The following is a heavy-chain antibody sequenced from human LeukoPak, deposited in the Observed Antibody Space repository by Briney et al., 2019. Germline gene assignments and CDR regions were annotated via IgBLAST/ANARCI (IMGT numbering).Heavy chain of an antibody. V-gene: IGHV1-69*05. CDR3: ARAMARGSGSYYRAYYYYYMDV. Sequence: SVKVSCKASGGTFSSYAISWVRQAPGQGLEWMGGIIPIFGTANYAQKFQGRVTITTDESTSTAYMELSSLRSEDTAVYYCARAMARGSGSYYRAYYYYYMDVWGKGTTVTVSS. CDR2: IIPIFGTA. D-gene: IGHD3-10*01. CDR1: GGTFSSYA. J-gene: IGHJ6*03.